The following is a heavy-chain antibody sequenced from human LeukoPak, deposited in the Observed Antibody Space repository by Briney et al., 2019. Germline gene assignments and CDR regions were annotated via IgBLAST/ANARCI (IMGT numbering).Heavy chain of an antibody. CDR3: AGGESEYSSSGDFAY. V-gene: IGHV4-39*01. J-gene: IGHJ4*02. D-gene: IGHD6-6*01. Sequence: GSLRLSCAASGFTFSSYAMGWVRQAPGKGLEWIGSIYYSGSTYYNPSLKSRVTISVDTSKNQFSLKLSSVTAADTAVYYCAGGESEYSSSGDFAYWGQGTLVTVSS. CDR1: GFTFSSYA. CDR2: IYYSGST.